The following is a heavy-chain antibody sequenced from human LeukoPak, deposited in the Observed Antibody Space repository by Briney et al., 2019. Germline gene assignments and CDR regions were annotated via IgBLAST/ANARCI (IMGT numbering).Heavy chain of an antibody. J-gene: IGHJ4*02. CDR2: INPNSGGT. V-gene: IGHV1-2*02. Sequence: ASVKVSCKASGYTFTGYYMHWVRPAPGQGLEWMGWINPNSGGTNYAQKFQGRVTMTRDTSISTAYMELSRLRSDDTAVYYCAREVRVPRGYCSSTSCYIDYWGQGTLVTVSS. CDR1: GYTFTGYY. D-gene: IGHD2-2*02. CDR3: AREVRVPRGYCSSTSCYIDY.